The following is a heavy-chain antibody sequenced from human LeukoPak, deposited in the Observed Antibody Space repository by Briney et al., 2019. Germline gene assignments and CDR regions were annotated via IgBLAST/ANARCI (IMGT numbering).Heavy chain of an antibody. J-gene: IGHJ5*02. CDR2: FDPEDGET. Sequence: ASVKVSCKVSGYTLTELSMHWVRQAPGKGLEWMGGFDPEDGETIYAQKLQGRVTMTEDTSTDTAYMELSSLRSEDTAVYYCATVRPFIAAAGSYPENWFDPWGQGTLVTVSS. CDR3: ATVRPFIAAAGSYPENWFDP. V-gene: IGHV1-24*01. CDR1: GYTLTELS. D-gene: IGHD6-13*01.